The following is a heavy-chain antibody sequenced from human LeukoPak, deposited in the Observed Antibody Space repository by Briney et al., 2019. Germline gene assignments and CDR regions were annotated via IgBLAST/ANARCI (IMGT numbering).Heavy chain of an antibody. V-gene: IGHV3-74*01. D-gene: IGHD2-8*01. CDR1: GFTFSSYW. Sequence: GGSLRLSCTASGFTFSSYWMHWVRQAPGKGLVWVSRINSDGSSTSYADSVKGRFTISRDNAKNTLYLQMNSLRAEDTAVYYCARDHRVYATTMDVWGKGTTVTVSS. CDR3: ARDHRVYATTMDV. J-gene: IGHJ6*03. CDR2: INSDGSST.